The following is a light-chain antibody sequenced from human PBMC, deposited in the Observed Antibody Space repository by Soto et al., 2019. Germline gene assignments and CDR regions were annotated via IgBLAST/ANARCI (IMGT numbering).Light chain of an antibody. Sequence: EIVLTQSPGTLSLSPGERATLSCRASQSVSNTFLAWYQQKPGQAPRLLIYDASSRATGIPDRFSGSGSGTDFTLTISRLEPEEFAVYYCQQSGSSRTFGQGTKVEIK. CDR3: QQSGSSRT. CDR1: QSVSNTF. V-gene: IGKV3-20*01. J-gene: IGKJ1*01. CDR2: DAS.